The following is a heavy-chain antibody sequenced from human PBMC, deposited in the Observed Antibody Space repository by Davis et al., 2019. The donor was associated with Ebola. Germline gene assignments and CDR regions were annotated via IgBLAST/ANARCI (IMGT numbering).Heavy chain of an antibody. CDR2: ISGSGGST. V-gene: IGHV3-23*01. D-gene: IGHD3-3*01. J-gene: IGHJ4*02. CDR1: GFTFSSYA. Sequence: GESLKISCAASGFTFSSYAMSWVRQAPGKGLEWVSAISGSGGSTYYADSVKGRFTISRDNSKNTLYQQMNSLRAEDTAVYYCAKDRVGYYDFWSGPAPDDYWGQGTLVTVSS. CDR3: AKDRVGYYDFWSGPAPDDY.